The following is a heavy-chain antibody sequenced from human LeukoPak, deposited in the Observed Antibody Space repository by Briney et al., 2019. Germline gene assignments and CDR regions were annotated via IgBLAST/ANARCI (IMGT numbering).Heavy chain of an antibody. V-gene: IGHV3-43*01. CDR1: GFTFDDYT. CDR2: ISWDGGST. J-gene: IGHJ4*02. D-gene: IGHD6-19*01. CDR3: AKDMLAVAGPGAFDY. Sequence: GGSLRLSCAASGFTFDDYTMHWVRQAPGKGLEWVSLISWDGGSTYYADSVKGRFTISRDNAKNSLYLQMNSLRAEDTALYYCAKDMLAVAGPGAFDYWGQGTLVTVSS.